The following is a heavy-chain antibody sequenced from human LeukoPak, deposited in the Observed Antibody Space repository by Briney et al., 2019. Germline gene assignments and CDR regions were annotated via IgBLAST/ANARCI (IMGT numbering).Heavy chain of an antibody. CDR3: ARAGLGAAADV. CDR1: GFTFSNFG. J-gene: IGHJ4*02. CDR2: IWYDGSNK. Sequence: GGSLRLSCAASGFTFSNFGMHWVRQAPGKGLEWVALIWYDGSNKYYADSVKGRFIISRDNSRNTHYLQMDSLRAEDTAFYYCARAGLGAAADVWGQGTLVTVSS. D-gene: IGHD6-13*01. V-gene: IGHV3-33*01.